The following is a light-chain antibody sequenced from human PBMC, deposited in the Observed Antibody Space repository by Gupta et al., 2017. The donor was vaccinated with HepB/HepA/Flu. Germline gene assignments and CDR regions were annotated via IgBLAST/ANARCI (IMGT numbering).Light chain of an antibody. Sequence: SVLTQPPSASGPPGQRVTISCSGSSSNIGSNYVYWYQQPPGTAPKLLIYRNNQRPSGVPDRFSGSKYGTSASLAISGLRAEDEADYYCAAGDDSRSGLVFGGGTKLTVL. CDR1: SSNIGSNY. CDR3: AAGDDSRSGLV. CDR2: RNN. J-gene: IGLJ2*01. V-gene: IGLV1-47*01.